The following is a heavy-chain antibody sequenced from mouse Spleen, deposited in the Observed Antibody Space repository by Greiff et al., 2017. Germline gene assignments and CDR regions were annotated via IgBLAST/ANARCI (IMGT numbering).Heavy chain of an antibody. Sequence: EVQGVESGGGLVQPGGSLKLSCATSGFTFSDYYMYWVRQTPEKRLEWVAYISNGGGSTYYPDTVKGRFTISRDNAKNTLYLQMSRLKSEDTAMYYCARKSNWYFDVWGAGTTVTVSS. J-gene: IGHJ1*01. CDR1: GFTFSDYY. D-gene: IGHD1-3*01. V-gene: IGHV5-12*02. CDR3: ARKSNWYFDV. CDR2: ISNGGGST.